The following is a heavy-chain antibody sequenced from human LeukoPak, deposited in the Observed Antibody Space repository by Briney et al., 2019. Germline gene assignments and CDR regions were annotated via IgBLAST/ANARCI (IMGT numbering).Heavy chain of an antibody. CDR3: ARGEYQLLYGLFDP. J-gene: IGHJ5*02. D-gene: IGHD2-2*02. CDR2: IYYSGST. V-gene: IGHV4-59*01. CDR1: RGSISSYY. Sequence: PSETLSLTCTVSRGSISSYYWSWIRQPPGKGLEWIGYIYYSGSTNYNPSLKSRVTISVDTSKNQFSLKLSSVTAADTAVYYCARGEYQLLYGLFDPWGQGTLVTVSS.